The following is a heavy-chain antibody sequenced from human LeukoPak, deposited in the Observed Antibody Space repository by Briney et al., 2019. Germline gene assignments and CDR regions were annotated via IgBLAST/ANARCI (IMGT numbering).Heavy chain of an antibody. CDR2: IIPVLNIT. J-gene: IGHJ6*02. CDR3: ARDQGLTAPPPYGLDV. D-gene: IGHD5-18*01. V-gene: IGHV1-69*04. Sequence: ASVRVSCKTSGGTFSSSAITWVRQAPGQGLEWMGRIIPVLNITTYAQKFQGSVTITADTSTSTVYMELSSLRSEETAVYYCARDQGLTAPPPYGLDVWGQGTTVIVSS. CDR1: GGTFSSSA.